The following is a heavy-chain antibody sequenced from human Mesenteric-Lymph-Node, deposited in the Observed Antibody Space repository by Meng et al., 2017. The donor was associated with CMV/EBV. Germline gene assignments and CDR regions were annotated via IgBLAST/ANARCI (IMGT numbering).Heavy chain of an antibody. J-gene: IGHJ5*02. V-gene: IGHV3-7*01. D-gene: IGHD2-21*01. CDR3: ARDIVGGFDP. CDR2: IKQDGSEK. CDR1: GFTFSSYW. Sequence: GESLKISCAASGFTFSSYWMSWVRQAPGKGLEWVANIKQDGSEKYYVDSVKGRFTISRDNAKNSLYLKMNSLRAEDTAVYYCARDIVGGFDPWGQGTLVTVSS.